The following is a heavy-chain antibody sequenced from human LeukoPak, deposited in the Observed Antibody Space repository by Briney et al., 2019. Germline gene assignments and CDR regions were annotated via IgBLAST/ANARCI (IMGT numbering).Heavy chain of an antibody. CDR2: ISAYNGNT. V-gene: IGHV1-18*01. CDR3: ARVTGSTYYDILTGYLTPYYYYYMDV. Sequence: ASVKVSCKASGYTFTSYGISWVRQAPGQGLEWMGWISAYNGNTNYAQKLQGRVTMTTDTSTSTAHMELRSLRSDDTAVYYCARVTGSTYYDILTGYLTPYYYYYMDVWGKGTTVTISS. D-gene: IGHD3-9*01. J-gene: IGHJ6*03. CDR1: GYTFTSYG.